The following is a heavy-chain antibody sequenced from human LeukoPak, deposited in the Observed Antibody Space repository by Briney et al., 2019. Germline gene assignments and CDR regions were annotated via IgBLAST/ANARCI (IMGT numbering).Heavy chain of an antibody. V-gene: IGHV1-18*01. D-gene: IGHD3-22*01. J-gene: IGHJ4*02. CDR3: ARDRYYYDSSVYYWLDY. CDR1: GYTFTSYG. CDR2: ISAYNGNT. Sequence: ASVKVSCKASGYTFTSYGISWVRQAPGQGLEWMGWISAYNGNTNYAQKLQGRVSMTTDTSTSTAYMELRSLRSDDTAVYYCARDRYYYDSSVYYWLDYWGQGTLVTVSS.